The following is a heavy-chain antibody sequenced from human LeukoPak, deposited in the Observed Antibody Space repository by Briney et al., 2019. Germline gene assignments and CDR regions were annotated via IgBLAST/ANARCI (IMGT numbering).Heavy chain of an antibody. CDR1: GFTFSSYA. V-gene: IGHV3-23*01. Sequence: GGSLRLSCAASGFTFSSYAMNWVRQAPGKGLEWVSGISGSGDNAYYADSVKGRFTISRDNSKNTLFLQMNSLRAEDTAVYYCAKVRSGDIAAALNYWGQGTLVPVSS. CDR3: AKVRSGDIAAALNY. D-gene: IGHD6-13*01. CDR2: ISGSGDNA. J-gene: IGHJ4*02.